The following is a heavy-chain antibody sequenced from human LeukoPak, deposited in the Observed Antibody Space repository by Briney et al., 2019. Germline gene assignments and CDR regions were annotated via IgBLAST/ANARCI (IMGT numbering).Heavy chain of an antibody. CDR2: IYPGDSDT. V-gene: IGHV5-51*01. J-gene: IGHJ4*02. CDR1: GYSFTSYC. CDR3: ARSWRGAAALIDY. Sequence: GESLKISCKGSGYSFTSYCIGWVRQVPGKGLEWMGIIYPGDSDTRYSPSFQGQVTISADKSISTAYLQWSSLKASDTAMYYCARSWRGAAALIDYWGQGTLVTVSS. D-gene: IGHD6-13*01.